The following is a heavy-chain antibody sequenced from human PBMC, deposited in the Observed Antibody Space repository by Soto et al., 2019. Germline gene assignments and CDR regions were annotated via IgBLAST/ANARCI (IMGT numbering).Heavy chain of an antibody. V-gene: IGHV2-26*01. CDR2: FFSDAER. CDR3: ARMDGDYNYYGLDV. Sequence: SGPTLVNPTETLTLTCSVSXFSLTNGRMGVSWIRQPPGKALEWLAHFFSDAERSYSTSMQSRLNMYKDSSGSQVVLTMTNMAPADTATYFCARMDGDYNYYGLDVWGHGIAVTVSS. CDR1: XFSLTNGRMG. D-gene: IGHD4-17*01. J-gene: IGHJ6*02.